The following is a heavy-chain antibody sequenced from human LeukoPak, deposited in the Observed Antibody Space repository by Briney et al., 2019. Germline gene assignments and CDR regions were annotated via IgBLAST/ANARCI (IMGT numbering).Heavy chain of an antibody. D-gene: IGHD1-26*01. J-gene: IGHJ4*02. CDR3: ARGSGSYDIFDY. CDR2: VNPSGGST. Sequence: ASVKVSCKASGYTFTIYYMHWVRQAPGQGLEWMGIVNPSGGSTSYAQKFQGRVTMTRDTSTSTVYMELSSLRSEDTAVYYCARGSGSYDIFDYWGQGTLVTVSS. CDR1: GYTFTIYY. V-gene: IGHV1-46*01.